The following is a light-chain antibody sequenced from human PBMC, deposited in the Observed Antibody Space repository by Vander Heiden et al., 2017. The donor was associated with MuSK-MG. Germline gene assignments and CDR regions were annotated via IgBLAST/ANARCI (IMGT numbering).Light chain of an antibody. CDR2: DDN. J-gene: IGLJ1*01. Sequence: SYVLTQPPSVSVAPGQTARISCGGNTIASKSVHWYQQRSGQAPVLFVYDDNARPSGIPERFSGSNSGNTATLTISRVEAGDEADYYCQVWDSSSDHYVFGTGTKVTVL. CDR3: QVWDSSSDHYV. V-gene: IGLV3-21*02. CDR1: TIASKS.